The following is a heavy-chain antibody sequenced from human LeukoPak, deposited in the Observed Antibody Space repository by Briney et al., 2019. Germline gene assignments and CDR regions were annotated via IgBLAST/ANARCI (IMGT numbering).Heavy chain of an antibody. Sequence: GGSLRLSCAASGFTFSSYAMHWVRQAPGKGLEWVAVISYDGSNKYYADSVKGRFTISRDNSKNTLYLQMNSLRAEDTAVYYCARGGVAVAGTDNWFDPWGQGTLVTVSS. V-gene: IGHV3-30*04. CDR3: ARGGVAVAGTDNWFDP. D-gene: IGHD6-19*01. J-gene: IGHJ5*02. CDR1: GFTFSSYA. CDR2: ISYDGSNK.